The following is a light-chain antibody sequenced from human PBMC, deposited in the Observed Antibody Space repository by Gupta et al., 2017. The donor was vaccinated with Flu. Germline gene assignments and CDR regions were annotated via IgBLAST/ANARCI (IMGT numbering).Light chain of an antibody. CDR1: QSNVGNNF. Sequence: QSVLTQPPSLSAAQGQNVALSCSGSQSNVGNNFVSWYQQIPGTAPKVVIYEDNKRPSGIPARFSGSKSGTSATLDIAGLQTGDEGHYYCGTWDSTLTVVLFGGGTRLSVL. CDR3: GTWDSTLTVVL. J-gene: IGLJ2*01. V-gene: IGLV1-51*01. CDR2: EDN.